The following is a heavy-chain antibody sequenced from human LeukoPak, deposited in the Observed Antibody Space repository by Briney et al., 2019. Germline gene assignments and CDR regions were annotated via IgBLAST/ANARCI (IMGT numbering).Heavy chain of an antibody. V-gene: IGHV3-11*04. J-gene: IGHJ6*03. CDR2: ISSRGSTI. CDR3: ARDLWPHSNYLHLYYYYYYMDV. CDR1: GFTFSDYY. D-gene: IGHD4-11*01. Sequence: GGSLRLSCAASGFTFSDYYMSWIRQAPGKGLEWVSYISSRGSTIYYADSVKGRFTISRDNAKNSLYLQMNSLRAEDTAVYYCARDLWPHSNYLHLYYYYYYMDVWGKGTTVTVSS.